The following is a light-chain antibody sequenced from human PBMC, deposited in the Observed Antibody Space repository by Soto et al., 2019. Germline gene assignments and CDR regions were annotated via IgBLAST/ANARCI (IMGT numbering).Light chain of an antibody. CDR1: QSISSW. CDR2: KAS. CDR3: QQYNNYLWT. V-gene: IGKV1-5*03. J-gene: IGKJ1*01. Sequence: DIQMTQSPSTLSASVGDRVTITCRASQSISSWLAWYQQKPGKAPKLLIYKASSLESGVPSRFSGSGSGTEFTLTISSLQPDDFATYYCQQYNNYLWTFGQGTKGEIK.